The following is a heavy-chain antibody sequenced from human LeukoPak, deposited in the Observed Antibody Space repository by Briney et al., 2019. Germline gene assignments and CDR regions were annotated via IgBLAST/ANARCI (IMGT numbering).Heavy chain of an antibody. D-gene: IGHD5-18*01. J-gene: IGHJ4*02. CDR1: GFTFSSYA. Sequence: GGSLRLSCAASGFTFSSYAMSWVRQAPGKGLEWVSAISGSGGSTYYADSVKGRFTISRDNSKNSLYLQMNSLRAEDTALYYCAKDIDPGYSYALFDYWGQGTLVTVSS. CDR3: AKDIDPGYSYALFDY. CDR2: ISGSGGST. V-gene: IGHV3-23*01.